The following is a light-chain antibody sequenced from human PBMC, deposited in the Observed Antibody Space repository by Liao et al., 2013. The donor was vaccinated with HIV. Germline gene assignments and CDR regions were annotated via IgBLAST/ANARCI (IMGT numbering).Light chain of an antibody. CDR3: QAWDSNSYV. J-gene: IGLJ1*01. V-gene: IGLV3-1*01. Sequence: SYELTQPPSVSVSPGQTASITCSADKLGDKYACWYQQKPGQSPVLVIYQDNKRPSGIPERFSGSNSGNTATLTISGTQAMDEADYYXQAWDSNSYVFGTGTKVTVL. CDR2: QDN. CDR1: KLGDKY.